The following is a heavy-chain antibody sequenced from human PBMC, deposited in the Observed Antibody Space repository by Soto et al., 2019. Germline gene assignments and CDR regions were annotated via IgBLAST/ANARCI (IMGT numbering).Heavy chain of an antibody. CDR2: ISYDGGNK. Sequence: QVQLVESGGGVVQPGRSLRLSCVASEIDFKTYGMHWVRQAPGTGLEGVAVISYDGGNKWYADSLRGRFTISRDNSENTLLLQMDGLRPEDTAVYYCAKGPFYGTGTLDDWGQGTLVTVCS. D-gene: IGHD3-10*01. CDR3: AKGPFYGTGTLDD. J-gene: IGHJ4*02. V-gene: IGHV3-30*18. CDR1: EIDFKTYG.